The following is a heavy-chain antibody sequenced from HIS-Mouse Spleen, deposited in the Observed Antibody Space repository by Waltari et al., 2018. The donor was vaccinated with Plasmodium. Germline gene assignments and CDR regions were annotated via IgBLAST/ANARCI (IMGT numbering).Heavy chain of an antibody. Sequence: EVQLVDSGGGLVQPGGSLRLYCAASGFTVRRTSLRWVRQAPGQGVEWVSVIYSGGSTYYADSVKGRFTISRDNSKNTLYLQMNSLRAEDTAVYYCATPRVGGSYFDYWGQGTLVTVSS. CDR1: GFTVRRTS. J-gene: IGHJ4*02. V-gene: IGHV3-66*01. CDR2: IYSGGST. CDR3: ATPRVGGSYFDY. D-gene: IGHD1-26*01.